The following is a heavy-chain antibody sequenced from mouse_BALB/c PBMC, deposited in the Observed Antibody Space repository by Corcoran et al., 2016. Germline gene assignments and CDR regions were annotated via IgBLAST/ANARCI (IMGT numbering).Heavy chain of an antibody. Sequence: EVQLQQSGAELVKPGASVKLSCTASGFNINDTYMHWVKQRPEQGLEWIGRIDPANGNTKYDPKFQGKATITADTSSNTAYLQLSSLTSEDTAVYYCARRGWIYWGQGTSVTVSS. CDR2: IDPANGNT. V-gene: IGHV14-3*02. J-gene: IGHJ4*01. CDR1: GFNINDTY. CDR3: ARRGWIY.